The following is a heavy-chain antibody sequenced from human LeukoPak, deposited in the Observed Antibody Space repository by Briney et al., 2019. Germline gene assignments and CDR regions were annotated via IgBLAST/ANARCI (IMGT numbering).Heavy chain of an antibody. D-gene: IGHD5-18*01. CDR2: ISSSSSYI. J-gene: IGHJ3*02. CDR3: AREQYSYGPDAFDI. Sequence: PGGSLRLSCAASGFTFSSYSMNWVRQAPGKGLEWVSSISSSSSYIYYADSVKGRFTISRDNAKNSLYLQMNSLRAEDTAVYYCAREQYSYGPDAFDIWGQGTMVTVSS. V-gene: IGHV3-21*01. CDR1: GFTFSSYS.